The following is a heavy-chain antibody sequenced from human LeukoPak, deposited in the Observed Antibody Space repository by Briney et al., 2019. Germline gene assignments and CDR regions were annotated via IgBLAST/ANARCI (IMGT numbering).Heavy chain of an antibody. D-gene: IGHD5-12*01. V-gene: IGHV1-69*04. J-gene: IGHJ4*02. CDR2: IIPIFGII. CDR3: ATNSNGYDPWDW. CDR1: GGTFSSYA. Sequence: SVKVSCKASGGTFSSYAINWVRQAPGQGLEWMGRIIPIFGIIKNAQSFQGRLTITADKSTNTTYMELNSLRSEDTAVYYCATNSNGYDPWDWWGQGTLVTVSS.